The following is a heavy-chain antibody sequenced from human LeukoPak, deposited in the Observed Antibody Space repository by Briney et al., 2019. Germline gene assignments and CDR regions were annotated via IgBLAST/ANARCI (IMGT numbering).Heavy chain of an antibody. CDR1: GFTFSSYG. CDR3: AKPGEMYYDILTGYYGPFDY. D-gene: IGHD3-9*01. CDR2: ISGSGGST. J-gene: IGHJ4*02. Sequence: GGSLRLSCAASGFTFSSYGMSWVRQAPGKGLEWVSAISGSGGSTYYADSVKGRFTISRDNSKNTLYLQMDSLRAEDTAVYYCAKPGEMYYDILTGYYGPFDYWGQGTLVTVSS. V-gene: IGHV3-23*01.